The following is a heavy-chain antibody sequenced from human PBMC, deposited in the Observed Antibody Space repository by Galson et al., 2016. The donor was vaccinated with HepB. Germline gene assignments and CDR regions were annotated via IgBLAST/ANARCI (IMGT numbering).Heavy chain of an antibody. D-gene: IGHD1-26*01. CDR1: GYTFSTYS. Sequence: SVKVSCKASGYTFSTYSIHWVRQAPGQRLEWMGWSNADNGNTQYSQKFQGRVSMTRHTSASTAYMELRSLRFEDSAVYYCARGVGLGGRTWGLWFDPWGQGTLVSVSS. V-gene: IGHV1-3*01. J-gene: IGHJ5*02. CDR3: ARGVGLGGRTWGLWFDP. CDR2: SNADNGNT.